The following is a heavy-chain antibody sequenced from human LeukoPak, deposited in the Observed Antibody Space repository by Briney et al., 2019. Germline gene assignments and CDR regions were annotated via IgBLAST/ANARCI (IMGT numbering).Heavy chain of an antibody. CDR2: IWYDASNK. D-gene: IGHD7-27*01. V-gene: IGHV3-33*03. Sequence: GGSLTLSCAASGFTFSSFGMHWVCQAPGKGLEWVAVIWYDASNKYYADSVKGQFTISRDNSKNTLYLQMNSLRAEDTAVYYCVRALMGTSDHWGQGSLVTVSS. CDR3: VRALMGTSDH. J-gene: IGHJ4*02. CDR1: GFTFSSFG.